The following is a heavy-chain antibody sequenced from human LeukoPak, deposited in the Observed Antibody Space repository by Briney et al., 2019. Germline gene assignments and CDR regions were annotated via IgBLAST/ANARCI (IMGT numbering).Heavy chain of an antibody. CDR3: ARVMVRGVIITGRLGY. J-gene: IGHJ4*02. Sequence: ASVKVSCKASGYTFTSYGINWVRQATGQGLEWMGWMNPNSGNTGYAQKFQGRVTITRNTSISTAYMELSSLRSEDTAVYYCARVMVRGVIITGRLGYWGQGTLVTVSS. V-gene: IGHV1-8*03. D-gene: IGHD3-10*01. CDR2: MNPNSGNT. CDR1: GYTFTSYG.